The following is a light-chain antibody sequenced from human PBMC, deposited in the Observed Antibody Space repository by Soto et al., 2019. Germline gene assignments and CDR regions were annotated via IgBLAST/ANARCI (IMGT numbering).Light chain of an antibody. CDR3: QQYGRSPTT. CDR1: QTVRNNY. V-gene: IGKV3-20*01. CDR2: GAS. Sequence: EVVLTQSPGTLSLSPGERATLSCRASQTVRNNYLAWYQQKPGQAPRFLIYGASSRATGIPDRFSGSGSGTDFTLTISRLEPEDFAVYYCQQYGRSPTTFGQGTKVDNK. J-gene: IGKJ1*01.